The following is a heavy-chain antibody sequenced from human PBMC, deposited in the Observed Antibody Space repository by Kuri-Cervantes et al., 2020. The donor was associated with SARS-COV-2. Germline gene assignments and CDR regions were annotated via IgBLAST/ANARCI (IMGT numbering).Heavy chain of an antibody. Sequence: GESLEISCAASGFTFSSYAMHWVRQAPGKGLGGGAVISYDGSNKYYADSGKGRFTIARDNSKNTLYLKMISVRDEDTSVYDCARDSREYCSSTSCPWFDPWGQGTLVTVSS. J-gene: IGHJ5*02. D-gene: IGHD2-2*01. V-gene: IGHV3-30-3*01. CDR1: GFTFSSYA. CDR2: ISYDGSNK. CDR3: ARDSREYCSSTSCPWFDP.